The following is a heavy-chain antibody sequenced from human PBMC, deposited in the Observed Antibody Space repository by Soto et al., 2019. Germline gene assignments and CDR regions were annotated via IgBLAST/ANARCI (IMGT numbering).Heavy chain of an antibody. Sequence: EVQLLESGGGLVQPGGSLRLSCAASGFTFSSYAMSWVRQAPGKGLEWVSAISGSGGSTYYADSVKGRFTISRDNSKNTLYLQMNSLRAEDTAVYYCAKGRYCSSTSCPPVDWFDPWGQGTLVTVSS. D-gene: IGHD2-2*01. V-gene: IGHV3-23*01. CDR3: AKGRYCSSTSCPPVDWFDP. CDR1: GFTFSSYA. CDR2: ISGSGGST. J-gene: IGHJ5*02.